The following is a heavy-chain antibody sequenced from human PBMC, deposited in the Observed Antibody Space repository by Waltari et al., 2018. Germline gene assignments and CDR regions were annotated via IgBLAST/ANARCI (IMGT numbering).Heavy chain of an antibody. J-gene: IGHJ4*02. CDR1: GYTFTSYA. D-gene: IGHD3-10*01. Sequence: QVQLVQSGAEVKKPGASVKVSCKASGYTFTSYAMHWVRQAPGQRLEWMGWINAGNGNTKYSQKFQGRVTMTRDTSASTAYMELSSLRSEDTAVYYCARDRRYGSGSYYRDLWGQGTLVTVSS. V-gene: IGHV1-3*01. CDR3: ARDRRYGSGSYYRDL. CDR2: INAGNGNT.